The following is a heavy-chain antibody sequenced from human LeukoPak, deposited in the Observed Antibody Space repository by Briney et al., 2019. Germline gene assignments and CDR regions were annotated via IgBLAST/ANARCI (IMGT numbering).Heavy chain of an antibody. Sequence: ASVMVSCKVSGYTLTELSMHWVRQAPGKGLEWMGGFDPEDGETIYAQKFQGRVTMTEDTSTDTAYMELSSLRSEDTAVYYCATSNVGYGLLSFDYWGQGTLVTVSS. V-gene: IGHV1-24*01. CDR3: ATSNVGYGLLSFDY. D-gene: IGHD5-18*01. CDR2: FDPEDGET. CDR1: GYTLTELS. J-gene: IGHJ4*02.